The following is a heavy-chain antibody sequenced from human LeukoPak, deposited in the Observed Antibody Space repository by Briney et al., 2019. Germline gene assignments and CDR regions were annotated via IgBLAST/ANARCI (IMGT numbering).Heavy chain of an antibody. CDR3: ARLGTAIVARYFDF. V-gene: IGHV5-51*01. D-gene: IGHD5-18*01. CDR2: IYPGDSDT. Sequence: GESLKISCEASGYTFTNYWIGWVRQMPGKDLEWMGTIYPGDSDTRYSPSFHGPVSISADKSTNTAYLQWSSLKASDTAIYYCARLGTAIVARYFDFWVQGTLVTVSS. J-gene: IGHJ4*02. CDR1: GYTFTNYW.